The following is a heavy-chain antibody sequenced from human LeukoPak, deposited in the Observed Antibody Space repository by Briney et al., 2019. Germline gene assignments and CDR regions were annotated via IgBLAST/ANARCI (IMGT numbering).Heavy chain of an antibody. D-gene: IGHD2-2*01. CDR3: ARGYCSSTSCHTDFDY. CDR2: IIPIFGTA. Sequence: SVKVSCKASGGTFSSYAISWVRQAPGQGLEWMGGIIPIFGTANYAQKFQGRVTITADESTSTAYMELSSLRSEDTAVYYCARGYCSSTSCHTDFDYWGQGTPVTVSS. V-gene: IGHV1-69*13. J-gene: IGHJ4*02. CDR1: GGTFSSYA.